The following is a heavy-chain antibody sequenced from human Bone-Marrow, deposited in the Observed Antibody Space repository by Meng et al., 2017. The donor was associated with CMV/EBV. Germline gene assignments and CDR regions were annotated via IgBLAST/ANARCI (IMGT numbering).Heavy chain of an antibody. Sequence: GSLRLSCTVSGGSISSYYWSWIRQPPGKGLEWIGYIYYSGSTNYNPSLKSRVTISVDTSKNQFSLKLSSVTAADTAVYYCARDRYYDFWSGPSQGMDVWGQGTTVTVYS. J-gene: IGHJ6*02. CDR1: GGSISSYY. V-gene: IGHV4-59*01. D-gene: IGHD3-3*01. CDR3: ARDRYYDFWSGPSQGMDV. CDR2: IYYSGST.